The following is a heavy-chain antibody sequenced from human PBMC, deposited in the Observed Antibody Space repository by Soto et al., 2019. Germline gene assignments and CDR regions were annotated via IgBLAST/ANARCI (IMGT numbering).Heavy chain of an antibody. CDR3: ARDRAIFGVVIGPPTN. CDR1: GYTFTSSY. V-gene: IGHV1-46*03. Sequence: GPSVRVSCKAFGYTFTSSYMHWVRQPLGQGLEWMGIINPSGGSTSYAQKFQGRVTMTRDTSTSTVYMELSSLRSEDTAVYYCARDRAIFGVVIGPPTNWGQGTLVTVSS. J-gene: IGHJ4*02. CDR2: INPSGGST. D-gene: IGHD3-3*01.